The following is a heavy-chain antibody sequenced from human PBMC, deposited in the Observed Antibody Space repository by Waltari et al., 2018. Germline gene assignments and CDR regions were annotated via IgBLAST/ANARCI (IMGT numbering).Heavy chain of an antibody. CDR3: AQGSGGLDAFDI. CDR1: GFTFSNYA. Sequence: EVQLLESGGGLVQPGGSLRLSCAASGFTFSNYAMSWVRQAPGKGLEWVSGIYSGGRSTYYADSVKGRFTISRDDSKNTLYLQMNSLRAEDTAVYYCAQGSGGLDAFDIWGQGTMVTVSS. J-gene: IGHJ3*02. V-gene: IGHV3-23*03. CDR2: IYSGGRST. D-gene: IGHD6-19*01.